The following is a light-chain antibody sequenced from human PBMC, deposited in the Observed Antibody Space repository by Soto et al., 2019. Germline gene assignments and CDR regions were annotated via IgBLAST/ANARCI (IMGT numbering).Light chain of an antibody. V-gene: IGKV3-15*01. CDR1: QSVNNN. CDR2: GAS. CDR3: QQYNNWPLLT. Sequence: EIIVTQSPATLSVSPGERATLSCRASQSVNNNLAWYQQKPGQAPRLLTYGASTRATGIPARFGGSGYGTEFTLTISSLQSEDFAIYYCQQYNNWPLLTFGGGTKWIS. J-gene: IGKJ4*01.